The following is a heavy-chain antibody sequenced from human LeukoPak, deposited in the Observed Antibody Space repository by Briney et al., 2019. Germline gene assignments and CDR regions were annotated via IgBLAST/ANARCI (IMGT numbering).Heavy chain of an antibody. CDR1: GFTFSSYS. CDR3: ARSYSGSYLFDQ. CDR2: ISSSSSTI. Sequence: PRGSLRLSCAGSGFTFSSYSMNWGRQAPGKGLEWGSCISSSSSTIYYADSGKGRFTISRDNAKNSLYLQMNSLRAQDTAVYYCARSYSGSYLFDQWGQGTLVTVSS. D-gene: IGHD1-26*01. V-gene: IGHV3-48*01. J-gene: IGHJ4*02.